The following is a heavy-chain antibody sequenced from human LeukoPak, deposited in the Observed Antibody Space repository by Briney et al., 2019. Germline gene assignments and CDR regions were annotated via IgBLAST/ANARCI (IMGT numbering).Heavy chain of an antibody. V-gene: IGHV3-23*01. CDR2: ISLIGGST. Sequence: GGSLRLSCAASGFTFSSYAMSWVRQPPGKGLEWVSTISLIGGSTYYADSVKGRFSISRDSSKNILYLQMNSLRAEDTTIYYCAKDRCSNGIGCYYYYMDVWGKGTTVTISS. J-gene: IGHJ6*03. CDR1: GFTFSSYA. D-gene: IGHD2-8*01. CDR3: AKDRCSNGIGCYYYYMDV.